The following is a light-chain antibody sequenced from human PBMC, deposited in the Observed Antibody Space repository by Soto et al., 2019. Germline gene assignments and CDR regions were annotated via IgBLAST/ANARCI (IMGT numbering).Light chain of an antibody. CDR3: QHFNSYPT. J-gene: IGKJ1*01. V-gene: IGKV1-13*02. CDR2: DAS. CDR1: QGISSA. Sequence: AIQLTQSPSSLSASVGDRVTITCRASQGISSALAWYQQKPGKAPKLLIYDASGLESGVPSRFIGSGSGTDFTLTISSLQPEDFATYYCQHFNSYPTFGQENKGEIK.